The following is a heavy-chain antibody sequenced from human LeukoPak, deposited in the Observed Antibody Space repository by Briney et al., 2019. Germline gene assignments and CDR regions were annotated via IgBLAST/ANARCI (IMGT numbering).Heavy chain of an antibody. D-gene: IGHD6-13*01. CDR3: ARHTGIAPLSSFYD. Sequence: PSETLPLTCTVSGGSISSYYWSWIRQTPGKGLEWIGDIYYSGSTNYNPSLKSRVTISVDTSKNQFSLKLSSVTAADTAVYYCARHTGIAPLSSFYDWGQGPLVTVSS. CDR2: IYYSGST. V-gene: IGHV4-59*08. J-gene: IGHJ4*02. CDR1: GGSISSYY.